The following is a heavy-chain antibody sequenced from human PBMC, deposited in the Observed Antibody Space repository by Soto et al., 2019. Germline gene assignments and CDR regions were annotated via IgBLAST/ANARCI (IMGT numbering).Heavy chain of an antibody. CDR1: GFSLSTSEVG. D-gene: IGHD2-15*01. V-gene: IGHV2-5*02. J-gene: IGHJ6*02. CDR2: MYWDGDK. Sequence: KESGPTLVTPTQTLTLTCLFSGFSLSTSEVGVAWIRQSPGKALEWLALMYWDGDKRYSPFLKSRLTITKDTSKSQVVLTMTNMDPVDTGTYYCAHKGGRGAGMDVWGQGTTVTVSS. CDR3: AHKGGRGAGMDV.